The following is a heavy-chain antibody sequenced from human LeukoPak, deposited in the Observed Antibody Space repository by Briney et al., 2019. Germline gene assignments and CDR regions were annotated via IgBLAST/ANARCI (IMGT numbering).Heavy chain of an antibody. D-gene: IGHD3-10*01. Sequence: ASVKVSCKASGGTFNSYAISWVRQAPGQGLEWMGIINPRGGFSSYAQKFQGRVTMTRDMSTSTVYMELSSLRSDDTAIYYCARDYGWFDPWGQGTLVTVSS. V-gene: IGHV1-46*02. CDR3: ARDYGWFDP. CDR2: INPRGGFS. CDR1: GGTFNSYA. J-gene: IGHJ5*02.